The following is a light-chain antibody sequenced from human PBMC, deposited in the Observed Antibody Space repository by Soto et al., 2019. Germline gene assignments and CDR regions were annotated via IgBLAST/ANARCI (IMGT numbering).Light chain of an antibody. J-gene: IGLJ1*01. V-gene: IGLV2-8*01. CDR2: EVS. Sequence: QSVLTQPPSASGSPGQSVTISCTGTSSDVGGYDYVSWYQQHPGKAPKLMIYEVSKRPSGVPDRFSGSKSGNTASLTVSGPKAEDEVVYSRSAYAGSRTYVFGTGTKVTVL. CDR3: SAYAGSRTYV. CDR1: SSDVGGYDY.